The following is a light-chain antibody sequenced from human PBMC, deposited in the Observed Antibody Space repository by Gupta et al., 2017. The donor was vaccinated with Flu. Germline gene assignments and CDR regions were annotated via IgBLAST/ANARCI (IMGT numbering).Light chain of an antibody. V-gene: IGLV2-8*01. J-gene: IGLJ2*01. CDR1: SSDIGAYKY. CDR2: EVS. Sequence: QSALTQPPSASGSPGQSVTISCSGTSSDIGAYKYVSWYQQYPAKAPKLILSEVSKRPSGAPGRFSGSKAGNTASLTVSGRQPEDEADYYCSSYAGNYKIVFGGGTRVTVL. CDR3: SSYAGNYKIV.